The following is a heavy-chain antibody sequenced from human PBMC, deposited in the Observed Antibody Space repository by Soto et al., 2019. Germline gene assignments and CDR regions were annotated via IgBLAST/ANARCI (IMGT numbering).Heavy chain of an antibody. CDR1: GDSISDYY. D-gene: IGHD2-15*01. Sequence: SETLSLTCTVSGDSISDYYWSWIRQPPGKGLEWVGYVSHTGSTKYNPSLENRVTISVETSKNQFSLEVTSVTAADTAVYSCARVSPRGRCYFALDIWGQGTMVTVSS. J-gene: IGHJ3*02. CDR2: VSHTGST. V-gene: IGHV4-59*01. CDR3: ARVSPRGRCYFALDI.